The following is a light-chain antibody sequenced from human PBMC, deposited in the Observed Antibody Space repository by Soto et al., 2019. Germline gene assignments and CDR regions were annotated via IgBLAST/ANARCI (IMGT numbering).Light chain of an antibody. J-gene: IGLJ1*01. CDR1: SSDVGGYNY. CDR2: DVS. V-gene: IGLV2-14*01. Sequence: QSALTQPASVSGSPGQSITISCTGTSSDVGGYNYVSWYQQHPGKDPKLMTYDVSNRPSGVSNRFSGSKSGNTASLTISGLQAEDEADYYCSSQYVFGTGTKLTVL. CDR3: SSQYV.